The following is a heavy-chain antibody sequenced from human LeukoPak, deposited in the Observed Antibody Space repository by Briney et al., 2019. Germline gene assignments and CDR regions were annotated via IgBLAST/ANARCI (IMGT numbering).Heavy chain of an antibody. J-gene: IGHJ3*02. Sequence: GGSLRLSCAASGFTFSSYGMHWVRQAPGKGLEWVAVISYDGSNKYYADSVKGRFTISRDNSKNTLYLQMNSLRAEDTAVYYCAKVCWYYDSSDDAFDIWGQGTMVTVSS. D-gene: IGHD3-22*01. CDR2: ISYDGSNK. V-gene: IGHV3-30*18. CDR1: GFTFSSYG. CDR3: AKVCWYYDSSDDAFDI.